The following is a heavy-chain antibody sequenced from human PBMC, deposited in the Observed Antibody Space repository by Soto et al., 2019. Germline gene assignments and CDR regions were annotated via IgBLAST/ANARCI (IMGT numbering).Heavy chain of an antibody. V-gene: IGHV3-23*01. D-gene: IGHD4-4*01. CDR2: ISGSAGST. CDR3: ARETTSTYFPLDY. Sequence: EVQLLESGGGLVQPGGSLRLSCAASGFTFDNYAMTWVRQVPGKGLDWVSTISGSAGSTYYADAVKGRFTISRDNSKSPLYLQINSLRDEDTAIYYCARETTSTYFPLDYWGHGTLVTVSS. J-gene: IGHJ4*01. CDR1: GFTFDNYA.